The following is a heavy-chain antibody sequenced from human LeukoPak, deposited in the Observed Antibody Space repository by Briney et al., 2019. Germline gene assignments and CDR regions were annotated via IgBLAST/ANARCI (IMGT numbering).Heavy chain of an antibody. D-gene: IGHD3-10*01. CDR2: ISTSGTT. CDR1: GGSIGNYY. J-gene: IGHJ4*02. Sequence: SETLSLTCTVSGGSIGNYYWNWIRQPAGKRLEWIGRISTSGTTNYHPSLKSRVTLSLDTPKNQFSLNLRSVTAADTAIYFCARRHPYYFGSGTYSREDWGQGTLVTVSS. V-gene: IGHV4-4*07. CDR3: ARRHPYYFGSGTYSRED.